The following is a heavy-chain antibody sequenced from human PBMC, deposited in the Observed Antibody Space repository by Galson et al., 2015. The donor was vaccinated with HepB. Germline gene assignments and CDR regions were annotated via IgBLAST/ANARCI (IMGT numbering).Heavy chain of an antibody. CDR2: LYPGDSDT. CDR1: GYSFTNYW. J-gene: IGHJ4*02. CDR3: VRLSPYCGSNSCSEPSDHY. V-gene: IGHV5-51*03. Sequence: QSGAEVKKPGESLRISCKGSGYSFTNYWIGWVRQMPGKGLEWMGMLYPGDSDTRYSPSFQGQVTISADKSISTAYLQWSSLKASDTAMYYCVRLSPYCGSNSCSEPSDHYWGQGTLVTVSS. D-gene: IGHD2-2*01.